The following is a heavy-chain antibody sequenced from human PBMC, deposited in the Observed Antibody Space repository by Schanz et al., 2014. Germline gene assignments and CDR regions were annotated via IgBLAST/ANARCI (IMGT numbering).Heavy chain of an antibody. V-gene: IGHV1-3*01. CDR3: ARDRRRYCSTASCLHDNWFDP. CDR2: INAGTGNT. J-gene: IGHJ5*02. CDR1: GYSFTPFP. Sequence: QVQLVQSWAEVKGPGASVKVSCKASGYSFTPFPIHWVRQAPGQRLEWMGWINAGTGNTEYSQKFQGRVTITADRSTSTAYMELRSLRSDDTAVYYCARDRRRYCSTASCLHDNWFDPWGQGTLVIVSS. D-gene: IGHD2-2*01.